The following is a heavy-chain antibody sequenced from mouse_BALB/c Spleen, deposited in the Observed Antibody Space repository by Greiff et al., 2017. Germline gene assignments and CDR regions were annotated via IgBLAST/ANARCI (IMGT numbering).Heavy chain of an antibody. D-gene: IGHD1-1*01. CDR2: ISTYSGNT. CDR3: ARVPIYYYGSSLNWYFDV. V-gene: IGHV1-67*01. J-gene: IGHJ1*01. CDR1: GYTFTDYA. Sequence: QVQLQQSGPELVRPGVSVKISCKGSGYTFTDYAMHWVKQSHAKSLEWIGVISTYSGNTNYNQKFKGKATMTVDKSSSTAYMELARLTSEDSAIYYCARVPIYYYGSSLNWYFDVWGAGTTVTVSS.